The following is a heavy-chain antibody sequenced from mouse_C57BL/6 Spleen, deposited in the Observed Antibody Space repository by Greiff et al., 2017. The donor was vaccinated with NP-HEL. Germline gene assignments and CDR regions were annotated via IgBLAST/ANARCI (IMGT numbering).Heavy chain of an antibody. CDR1: GYTFTSYW. D-gene: IGHD1-1*01. CDR2: IDPSDSYT. CDR3: AVITTVVATRDYCDY. V-gene: IGHV1-50*01. J-gene: IGHJ2*01. Sequence: QVQLKHSGAELVKPGASVKLSCKASGYTFTSYWMQWVKQRPGQGLEWIGEIDPSDSYTNYNQKFKGKATLTVDTSSSTAYMQHSSLTSEDSAVYYCAVITTVVATRDYCDYWGQGTTLTVSS.